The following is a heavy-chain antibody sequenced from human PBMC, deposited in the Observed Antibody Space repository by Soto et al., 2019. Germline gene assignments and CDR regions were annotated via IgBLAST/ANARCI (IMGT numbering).Heavy chain of an antibody. V-gene: IGHV1-58*02. CDR1: GFTFTSSA. J-gene: IGHJ4*02. CDR2: IVVGSGNT. CDR3: ATGPSSSNGYRQFDY. D-gene: IGHD6-25*01. Sequence: ASVKVSCKASGFTFTSSAMQWVRQARGQRLEWIGWIVVGSGNTNYAQKFQERVTITRDMSTSTAYMELSSLRSEDTAVYYCATGPSSSNGYRQFDYLGQGTLVTVSS.